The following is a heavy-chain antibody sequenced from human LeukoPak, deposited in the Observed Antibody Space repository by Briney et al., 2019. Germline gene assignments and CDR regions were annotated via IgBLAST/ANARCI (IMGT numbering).Heavy chain of an antibody. D-gene: IGHD3-9*01. CDR1: GGSISSFY. CDR3: ARVQESQIDYYFDY. CDR2: IYYSGST. J-gene: IGHJ4*02. Sequence: SETLSLTCTVSGGSISSFYWSWIRQPPGKGLEWIGYIYYSGSTNYNPSLKSRLTISVDTSKNQFSLKLSSVTAADTAVYYCARVQESQIDYYFDYWGQGTLVTVSS. V-gene: IGHV4-59*01.